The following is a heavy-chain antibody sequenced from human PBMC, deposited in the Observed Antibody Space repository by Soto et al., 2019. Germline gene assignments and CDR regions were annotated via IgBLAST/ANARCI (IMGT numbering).Heavy chain of an antibody. CDR3: ARGSSPNNWGSVY. CDR2: ISSSSYT. V-gene: IGHV3-11*06. J-gene: IGHJ4*02. D-gene: IGHD7-27*01. Sequence: GGSLRLSCAASGFTFSDYYMSWIRQAPGKGLEWVSYISSSSYTNYADSVKGRFTISRDNAKNSLYLQMNSLRAEDTAVYYCARGSSPNNWGSVYWGQGTLVTVSS. CDR1: GFTFSDYY.